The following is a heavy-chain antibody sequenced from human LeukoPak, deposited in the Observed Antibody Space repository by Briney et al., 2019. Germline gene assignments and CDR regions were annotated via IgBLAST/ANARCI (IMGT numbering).Heavy chain of an antibody. CDR1: GFTFANYP. J-gene: IGHJ4*02. CDR3: AKTPGQRRPSECDY. V-gene: IGHV3-23*01. CDR2: ITGTDAST. Sequence: GGSLRLSCTASGFTFANYPMSWVPQAPGKGLEGFSSITGTDASTFYADSVKGRFTISRDNPKNTLYLQMNSLRAEDTAVYYCAKTPGQRRPSECDYWGQGTLVTVSS. D-gene: IGHD6-25*01.